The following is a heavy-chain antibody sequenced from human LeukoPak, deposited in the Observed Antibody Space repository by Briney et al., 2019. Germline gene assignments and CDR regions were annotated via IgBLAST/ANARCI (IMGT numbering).Heavy chain of an antibody. CDR1: GFTFSHFG. J-gene: IGHJ4*02. Sequence: GGSLRLSCAASGFTFSHFGMHWVRQAPGKGLEWVAVIWNDGSNEYYADSVKGRFTISRANSKNTVSLQMHSLRDEATAVYYCAKDAKRGFDYSNSLEYWGQGTLVTVSS. D-gene: IGHD4-11*01. CDR3: AKDAKRGFDYSNSLEY. V-gene: IGHV3-33*06. CDR2: IWNDGSNE.